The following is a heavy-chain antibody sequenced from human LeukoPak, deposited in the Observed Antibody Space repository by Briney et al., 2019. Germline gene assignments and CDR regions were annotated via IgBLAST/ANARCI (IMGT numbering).Heavy chain of an antibody. CDR1: GGSISSYY. J-gene: IGHJ4*02. CDR3: ERRAHDFFVY. CDR2: IYYSGST. D-gene: IGHD1-26*01. V-gene: IGHV4-59*01. Sequence: SETLSLTCTVSGGSISSYYWSWIRQPPGKGLEWIGYIYYSGSTNYNPSLKSRVTISVDTSKNQFSLKLSSVTAADTAVYYCERRAHDFFVYGGQGTLVTVSS.